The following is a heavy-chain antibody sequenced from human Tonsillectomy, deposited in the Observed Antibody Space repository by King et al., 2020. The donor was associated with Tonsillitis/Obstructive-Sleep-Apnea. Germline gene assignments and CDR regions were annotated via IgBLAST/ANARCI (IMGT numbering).Heavy chain of an antibody. V-gene: IGHV3-53*01. Sequence: VQLVESGGGLIQPGGSLRLSCAASGFTVGSNYMIWIRQAPGKGLEWVSIIYSGGSTYYADSVKGRFTISRDNSKNTLYLQMNSLRAEDTAIYYCARASLYNWNLYYFDYWGQGTLVTVSS. CDR2: IYSGGST. CDR3: ARASLYNWNLYYFDY. CDR1: GFTVGSNY. D-gene: IGHD1-20*01. J-gene: IGHJ4*02.